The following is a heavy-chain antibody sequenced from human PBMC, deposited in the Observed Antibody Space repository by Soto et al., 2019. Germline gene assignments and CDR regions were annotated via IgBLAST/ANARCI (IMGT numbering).Heavy chain of an antibody. CDR1: GGSISSGDYY. CDR3: ARGGYDFWSGYYTKGEDY. CDR2: IYYSGST. V-gene: IGHV4-30-4*01. Sequence: SETLSLTXTVSGGSISSGDYYWSWIRQPPGKGLEWIGYIYYSGSTYYNPSLKSRVTISVDTSKNQFSLKLSSVTAADTAVYYCARGGYDFWSGYYTKGEDYWGQGTLVTVSS. J-gene: IGHJ4*02. D-gene: IGHD3-3*01.